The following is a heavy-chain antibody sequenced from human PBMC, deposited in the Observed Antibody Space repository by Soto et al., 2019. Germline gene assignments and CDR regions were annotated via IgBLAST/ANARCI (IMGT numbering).Heavy chain of an antibody. CDR3: ARDVRRGYSYGYYGMDV. Sequence: QVQLVQSGAEVKKPGSSVKVSCKASGGTFSSYTISWVRQAPGQGLEWMGRIIPILGIANYAQKFQGRVTITAXRSSSXXYMELSSLRSEDTAVYYCARDVRRGYSYGYYGMDVWGQGTTVTVSS. CDR1: GGTFSSYT. CDR2: IIPILGIA. J-gene: IGHJ6*02. D-gene: IGHD5-18*01. V-gene: IGHV1-69*02.